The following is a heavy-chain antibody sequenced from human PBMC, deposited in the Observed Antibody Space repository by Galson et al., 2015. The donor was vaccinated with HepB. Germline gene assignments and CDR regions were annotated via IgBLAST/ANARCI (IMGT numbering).Heavy chain of an antibody. Sequence: SLRLSCAASGFSIRNNWMHWVRQVPGKGLVWVSRINEDGSTTNYADSVKGRFTISKDNAKNTLHLQMNNLRAEDTAVYYCSRDTFGPCDYWGQGTLVTVSS. CDR1: GFSIRNNW. J-gene: IGHJ4*02. CDR3: SRDTFGPCDY. D-gene: IGHD3-16*01. V-gene: IGHV3-74*01. CDR2: INEDGSTT.